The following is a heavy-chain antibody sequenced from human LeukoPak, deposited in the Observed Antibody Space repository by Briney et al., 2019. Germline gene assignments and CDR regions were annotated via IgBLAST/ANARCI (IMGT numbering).Heavy chain of an antibody. CDR1: GFTFSSYS. CDR2: ISSSSSYI. J-gene: IGHJ6*02. V-gene: IGHV3-21*01. Sequence: GGSPRLSCAASGFTFSSYSMSWVRQAPGKGLEWVSSISSSSSYIYYADSVKGRFTISRDNAKNSLYLQMNSLRAEDTAVYYCARGYCSSTSCPNGMDVWGQGTTVTVSS. D-gene: IGHD2-2*01. CDR3: ARGYCSSTSCPNGMDV.